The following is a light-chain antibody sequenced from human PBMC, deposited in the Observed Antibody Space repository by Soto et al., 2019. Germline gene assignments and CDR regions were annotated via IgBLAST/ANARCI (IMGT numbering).Light chain of an antibody. CDR3: RQYGNSPWT. J-gene: IGKJ1*01. CDR1: QSVSSD. Sequence: VITQARDTLSLSPLERGTIYCRASQSVSSDLAWYQQVPGQAPRLLIYGASDRATGIPDRFSGSGSGTDFTLIISRLEPEDFAVYYCRQYGNSPWTFGHGTKVDIK. CDR2: GAS. V-gene: IGKV3-20*01.